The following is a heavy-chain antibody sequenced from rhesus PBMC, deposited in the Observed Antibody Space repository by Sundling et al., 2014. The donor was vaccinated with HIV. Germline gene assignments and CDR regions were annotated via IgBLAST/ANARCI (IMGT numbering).Heavy chain of an antibody. J-gene: IGHJ4*01. CDR1: GFTFSDHY. CDR3: ARVVVVSISFDY. V-gene: IGHV3-110*01. CDR2: ISGNNNTT. Sequence: EVQLLESGGGLVQPGGSLRLSCLASGFTFSDHYMDWVRQAPGKGLEWVSSISGNNNTTLYPDSVKGRFTISRDNAKNTLYLQMNSLRAEDTAVYYCARVVVVSISFDYWGQGVLVTVSS. D-gene: IGHD2-39*02.